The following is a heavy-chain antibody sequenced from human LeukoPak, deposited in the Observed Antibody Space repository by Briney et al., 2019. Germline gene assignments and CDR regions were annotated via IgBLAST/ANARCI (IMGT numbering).Heavy chain of an antibody. J-gene: IGHJ3*02. CDR2: IIPIFGTA. CDR3: ARAPFFQSIAARPSAFDI. V-gene: IGHV1-69*06. Sequence: SVKVSCQASGGTFSSYAISWVRQAPGQGLEWMGGIIPIFGTANYAQKFQGRVTITADKSTSTAYMELSSLRAEDTAVYYCARAPFFQSIAARPSAFDIWGQGTMVTVSS. CDR1: GGTFSSYA. D-gene: IGHD6-6*01.